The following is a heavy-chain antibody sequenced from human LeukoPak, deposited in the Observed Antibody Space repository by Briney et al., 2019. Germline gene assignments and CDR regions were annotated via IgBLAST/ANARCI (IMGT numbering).Heavy chain of an antibody. J-gene: IGHJ3*02. CDR2: MNPNSGNT. V-gene: IGHV1-8*02. Sequence: ASVTVSCKASGYTFTGYYMHWVRQAPGQGLEWMGWMNPNSGNTGYAQKFQGRVTMTRNTSISTAYMELSSLRSEDTAVYYCARVAGGDAFDIWGQGTMVTVSS. D-gene: IGHD2-8*02. CDR1: GYTFTGYY. CDR3: ARVAGGDAFDI.